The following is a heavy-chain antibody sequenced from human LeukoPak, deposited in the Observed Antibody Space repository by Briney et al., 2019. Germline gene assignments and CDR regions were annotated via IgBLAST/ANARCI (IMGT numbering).Heavy chain of an antibody. CDR2: ISYDGSNK. J-gene: IGHJ3*02. CDR3: AKVDSYDAFDI. Sequence: GGSLRLSCAASGFTFSSYGMHWVRQAPGKGLEWVAVISYDGSNKYYADSVKGRFTISRDNSKNTLYLQMNSLRAEDTAVYYCAKVDSYDAFDIWGQGTMVTVSS. CDR1: GFTFSSYG. D-gene: IGHD3-10*01. V-gene: IGHV3-30*18.